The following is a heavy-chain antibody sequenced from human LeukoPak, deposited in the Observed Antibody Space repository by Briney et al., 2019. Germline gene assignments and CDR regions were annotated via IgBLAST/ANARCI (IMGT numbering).Heavy chain of an antibody. J-gene: IGHJ4*02. V-gene: IGHV4-38-2*01. D-gene: IGHD3-10*01. Sequence: SETLSLTCGVSDYSISRGYYWAWIRQPPGKGLEWIGTIYHTGSTYYTPSLGSRVTISVDTSKNEFSLNLNSVTAADTAVYYCARAGWIITSGIDYWGQGALVTVSS. CDR3: ARAGWIITSGIDY. CDR1: DYSISRGYY. CDR2: IYHTGST.